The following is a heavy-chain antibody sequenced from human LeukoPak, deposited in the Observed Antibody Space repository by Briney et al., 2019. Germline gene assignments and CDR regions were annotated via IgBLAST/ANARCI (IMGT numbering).Heavy chain of an antibody. CDR3: ARGKLGMEAFDI. D-gene: IGHD7-27*01. CDR2: IYYSGST. CDR1: GCSISSYY. J-gene: IGHJ3*02. V-gene: IGHV4-59*01. Sequence: PSETLSLTCTVSGCSISSYYWSWIRQPPGKGLEWIGYIYYSGSTNYNPALKSRVTISVDTSKNQFSLKLSSVTAADTAVYYCARGKLGMEAFDIWGQGTMVTVSS.